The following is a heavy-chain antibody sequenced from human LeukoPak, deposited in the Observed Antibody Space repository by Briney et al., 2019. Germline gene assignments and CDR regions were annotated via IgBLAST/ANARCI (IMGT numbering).Heavy chain of an antibody. CDR3: ARDSYAFVWESYRGYYFDY. CDR2: ITSSSDR. Sequence: GESLRLSCAASGFTFSTYSMNWVRQAPGKGLEWVSSITSSSDRYYADSVKGRFTVSRDNAKNSLYLHLNNLRPEDTAVYYCARDSYAFVWESYRGYYFDYWGQGTLLTVSS. D-gene: IGHD3-16*02. CDR1: GFTFSTYS. J-gene: IGHJ4*02. V-gene: IGHV3-69-1*01.